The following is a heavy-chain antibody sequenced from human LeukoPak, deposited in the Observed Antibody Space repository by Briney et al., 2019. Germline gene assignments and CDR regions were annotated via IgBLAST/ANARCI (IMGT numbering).Heavy chain of an antibody. J-gene: IGHJ4*02. Sequence: GGSLRLSCAASAFTFSDHFMDWVRQAPGKGLEWVGRARNKANSYTVEYAEAVKGRVTISRDDSETSLYLQMNSLKTEDTAVYYCTREALNHGSGTYYIDTFDFWGQGTLVTVSS. V-gene: IGHV3-72*01. CDR1: AFTFSDHF. D-gene: IGHD3-10*01. CDR3: TREALNHGSGTYYIDTFDF. CDR2: ARNKANSYTV.